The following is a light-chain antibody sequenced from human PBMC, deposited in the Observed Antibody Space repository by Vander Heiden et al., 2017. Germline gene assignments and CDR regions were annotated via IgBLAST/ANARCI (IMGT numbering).Light chain of an antibody. CDR2: AAS. V-gene: IGKV1-39*01. Sequence: DIQMTQSPSSLSASVGDRVTITCRASQSISSYLNWYQQKPGKALKVLIYAASSLQSGVPSRFSGGGSGTDFTLTISSLQPEDFATYYCQQSYSIPITFGQGTRLEIK. CDR1: QSISSY. J-gene: IGKJ5*01. CDR3: QQSYSIPIT.